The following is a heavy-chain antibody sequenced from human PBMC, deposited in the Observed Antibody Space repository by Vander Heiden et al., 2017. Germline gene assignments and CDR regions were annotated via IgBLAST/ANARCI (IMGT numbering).Heavy chain of an antibody. D-gene: IGHD4-17*01. CDR1: GFTFGDYA. CDR2: IRSKAYGGTT. CDR3: TRSWAPVTTSPIY. V-gene: IGHV3-49*04. Sequence: EVQLVESGGGLVQPGRSLRLSCTASGFTFGDYAMSWVRQAPGKGLEWVGFIRSKAYGGTTEYAASVKGRFTISRDDSKSIAYLQMNSLKTEDTAVYYCTRSWAPVTTSPIYWGQGTLVTVSS. J-gene: IGHJ4*02.